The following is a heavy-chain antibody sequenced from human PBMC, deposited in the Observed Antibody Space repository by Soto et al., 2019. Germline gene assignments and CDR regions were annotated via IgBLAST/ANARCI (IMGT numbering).Heavy chain of an antibody. D-gene: IGHD1-26*01. CDR1: GFTFSIYE. CDR2: ISSSGSTI. Sequence: GXLGLSCTGSGFTFSIYEMNWVRQAPGNGLEWVSYISSSGSTIYYADSVKGRFTISRDNAKNSLYLQMNSPRAEDTAVYYCARVDGSYHAYYYGMDVWGQGTTVTVSS. CDR3: ARVDGSYHAYYYGMDV. J-gene: IGHJ6*02. V-gene: IGHV3-48*03.